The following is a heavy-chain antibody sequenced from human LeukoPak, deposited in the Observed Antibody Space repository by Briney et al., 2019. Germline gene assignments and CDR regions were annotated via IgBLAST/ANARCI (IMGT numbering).Heavy chain of an antibody. CDR3: ATSDDSSGSD. D-gene: IGHD3-22*01. Sequence: GGSLRLSCAASGFTFSGYWMSWVRQAPGKGLEWVANINLDGSVIHHVDSAKGRFTISRDNAKNSLYPQMNYLRAEDTAFYYCATSDDSSGSDWGQGTLVTVSS. V-gene: IGHV3-7*01. CDR2: INLDGSVI. J-gene: IGHJ4*02. CDR1: GFTFSGYW.